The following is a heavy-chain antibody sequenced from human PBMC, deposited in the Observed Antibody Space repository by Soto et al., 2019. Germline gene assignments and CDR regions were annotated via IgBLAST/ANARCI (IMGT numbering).Heavy chain of an antibody. J-gene: IGHJ6*02. CDR1: GFTFSSYW. CDR2: INSDGSST. D-gene: IGHD3-3*01. CDR3: ASRMGGEGLVRPADYYYYGMDV. Sequence: GGSLRLSCAASGFTFSSYWMHWVRQAPGKGLVWVSRINSDGSSTSYADSVKGRFTISRDNAKNTLYLQMNSLRAEDTAVYYCASRMGGEGLVRPADYYYYGMDVWGQGTTVTVSS. V-gene: IGHV3-74*01.